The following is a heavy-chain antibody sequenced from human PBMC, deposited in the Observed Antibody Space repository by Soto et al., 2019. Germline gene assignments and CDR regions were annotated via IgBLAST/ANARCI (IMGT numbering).Heavy chain of an antibody. Sequence: QVQLVQSGAEVKKPGASVKVSCKTSGYTFTSYYMHWVRQAPGQGLEWMGIVNPSGGSTNYAQKFQGRVTMTRDTSTSTVYMELSSLRSEDTAVYYCARGEVPYNSGWGVWGQGTTVTVSS. D-gene: IGHD6-19*01. V-gene: IGHV1-46*01. CDR3: ARGEVPYNSGWGV. CDR2: VNPSGGST. CDR1: GYTFTSYY. J-gene: IGHJ6*02.